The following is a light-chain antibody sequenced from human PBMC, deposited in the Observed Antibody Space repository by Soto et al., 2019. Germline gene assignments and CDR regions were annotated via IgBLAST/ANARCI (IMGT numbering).Light chain of an antibody. V-gene: IGKV3-15*01. CDR2: GAS. CDR3: QQYHSWPPLT. CDR1: QSVGSIY. J-gene: IGKJ4*01. Sequence: IVLKQSPGTLSLKHGERATLSCRASQSVGSIYLAWYQQKPGQAPRLLIHGASTRATGVPARFSGSGSGTEFTLTISSLQSEDFAVYYCQQYHSWPPLTFGGGTKVDIK.